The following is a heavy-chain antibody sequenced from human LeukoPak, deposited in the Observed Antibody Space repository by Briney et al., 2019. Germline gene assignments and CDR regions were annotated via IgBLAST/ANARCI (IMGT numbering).Heavy chain of an antibody. V-gene: IGHV1-58*02. Sequence: SVKVSCKASGFTFTSSAMQWVRQARGQRLEWIGWIVVGGGNTNYAQRFQERVTITRDMSTITAYMELSGLRSEDTAVYYCAADLRVVGASFDYWGQGTLVTVSS. J-gene: IGHJ4*02. D-gene: IGHD1-26*01. CDR2: IVVGGGNT. CDR3: AADLRVVGASFDY. CDR1: GFTFTSSA.